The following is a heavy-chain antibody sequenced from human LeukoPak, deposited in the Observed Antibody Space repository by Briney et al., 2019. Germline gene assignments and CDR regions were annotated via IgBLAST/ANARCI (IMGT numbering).Heavy chain of an antibody. CDR1: GYTFTVYY. D-gene: IGHD2/OR15-2a*01. V-gene: IGHV1-46*01. CDR3: ARIRNSGLDY. Sequence: GASVTVSCKASGYTFTVYYMHWVRQAPGQGPEWMGKINPSGGSTSYAQKFQGRVTMTRDTSTSTVYMELSSLRSEDTAVYYCARIRNSGLDYWGQGTLVTVSS. CDR2: INPSGGST. J-gene: IGHJ4*02.